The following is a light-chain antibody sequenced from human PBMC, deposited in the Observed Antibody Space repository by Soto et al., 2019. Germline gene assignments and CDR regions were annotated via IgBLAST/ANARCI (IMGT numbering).Light chain of an antibody. CDR3: SSYTSSSTHVI. CDR2: EVS. CDR1: NSDVGAYNF. Sequence: QSALTQPASMSGSPGQSVTISCTGTNSDVGAYNFVSWYQQHPGKAPKVMIYEVSNRPSGISNRFSASKSGNTASLTISGLQAEDEADYYCSSYTSSSTHVIFGGGTQLTV. V-gene: IGLV2-14*01. J-gene: IGLJ2*01.